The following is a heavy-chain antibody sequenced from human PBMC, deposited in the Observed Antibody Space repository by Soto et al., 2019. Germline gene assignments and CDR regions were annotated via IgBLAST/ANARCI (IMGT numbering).Heavy chain of an antibody. Sequence: GSLRLSCAASGFTFSVYWMAWGRHIPGKGLEWVANIHPDGSGRYYVDSVKGRFTISRDNAKNSLYLQMNSLRAEDTSVYYCAREGRLMGAFDVWGQGTVVTVSS. D-gene: IGHD3-10*01. CDR1: GFTFSVYW. V-gene: IGHV3-7*01. CDR2: IHPDGSGR. J-gene: IGHJ3*01. CDR3: AREGRLMGAFDV.